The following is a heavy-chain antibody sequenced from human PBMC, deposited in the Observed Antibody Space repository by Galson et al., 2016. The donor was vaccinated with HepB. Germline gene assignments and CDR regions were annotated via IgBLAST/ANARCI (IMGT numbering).Heavy chain of an antibody. CDR3: SRCLADYYGSGSYHLPFY. CDR1: GFTFRSYG. CDR2: IRSKAYGGTT. D-gene: IGHD3-10*01. Sequence: SLRLSCAASGFTFRSYGMSWVRQAPGKGLEWVGFIRSKAYGGTTEYAASVKGRFTMSRDDSKNIAFLQMNSLKTEDTAVYYCSRCLADYYGSGSYHLPFYWGQGTLVTVST. J-gene: IGHJ4*02. V-gene: IGHV3-49*04.